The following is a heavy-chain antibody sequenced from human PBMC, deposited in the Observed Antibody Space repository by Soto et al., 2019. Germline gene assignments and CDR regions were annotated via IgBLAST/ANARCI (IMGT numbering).Heavy chain of an antibody. V-gene: IGHV3-53*01. D-gene: IGHD3-16*02. CDR3: ASCSMITFGGVIVDDAFDM. CDR1: ACMFSRNN. Sequence: CRGSACMFSRNNKSGGRLIPGKGLEWVSIIYSGGSSYYADSVKGRFTISRDNSKNTLYLQMNSLRAEDAAVYYCASCSMITFGGVIVDDAFDMWGQGT. J-gene: IGHJ3*02. CDR2: IYSGGSS.